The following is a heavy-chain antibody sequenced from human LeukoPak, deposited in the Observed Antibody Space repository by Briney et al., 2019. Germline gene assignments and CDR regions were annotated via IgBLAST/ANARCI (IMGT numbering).Heavy chain of an antibody. V-gene: IGHV4-4*02. CDR2: IYYSGST. Sequence: SETLSLTCAVSGGSISSSNWWSWVRQPPGKGLEWIGSIYYSGSTYYNPSLKSRVTISVDTSKNQFSLKLSSVTAADTAVYYCARLRKRMVLWFGEFGAFDIWGQGTMVTVSS. D-gene: IGHD3-10*01. CDR3: ARLRKRMVLWFGEFGAFDI. CDR1: GGSISSSNW. J-gene: IGHJ3*02.